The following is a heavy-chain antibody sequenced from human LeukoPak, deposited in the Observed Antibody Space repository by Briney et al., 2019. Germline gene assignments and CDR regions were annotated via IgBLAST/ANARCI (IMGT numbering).Heavy chain of an antibody. V-gene: IGHV3-30*18. CDR2: ISYDGSNK. J-gene: IGHJ4*02. Sequence: GGSLRLSCAASGFTFSSYWMSWVRQAPGKGLEWVAVISYDGSNKYYADSVKGRFTISRDNSKNTLYLQMNSLRAEDTAVYYCAKDLASYWGQGTLVTVSS. CDR1: GFTFSSYW. CDR3: AKDLASY.